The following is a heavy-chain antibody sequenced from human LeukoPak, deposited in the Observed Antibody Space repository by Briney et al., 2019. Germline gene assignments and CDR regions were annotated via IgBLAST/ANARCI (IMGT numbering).Heavy chain of an antibody. CDR3: GRVGNDLYPYYFDY. V-gene: IGHV4-39*07. J-gene: IGHJ4*02. CDR2: IYYSGST. CDR1: GGSISSSSYY. Sequence: SETLSLTCTVSGGSISSSSYYWGWIRQPPGKGLEWIGSIYYSGSTYYNPSLKSRVTISVDTSKNQFSLKLSSVTAANTAVYYCGRVGNDLYPYYFDYWGQGTLVTVSS. D-gene: IGHD5/OR15-5a*01.